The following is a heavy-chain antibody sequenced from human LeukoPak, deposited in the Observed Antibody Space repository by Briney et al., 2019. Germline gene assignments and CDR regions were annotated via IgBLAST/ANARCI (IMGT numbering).Heavy chain of an antibody. CDR2: IYSRGDT. V-gene: IGHV3-53*01. CDR3: AKDFSSSSWIRFDY. D-gene: IGHD6-13*01. CDR1: EFIVSINY. Sequence: GGSLRLSCAASEFIVSINYMTWVRQAPGKGLEWVSLIYSRGDTKYADSVKGRFTISRDNSKNTLYLQMSSLRTEDTALYYCAKDFSSSSWIRFDYWGQGALVTVSS. J-gene: IGHJ4*02.